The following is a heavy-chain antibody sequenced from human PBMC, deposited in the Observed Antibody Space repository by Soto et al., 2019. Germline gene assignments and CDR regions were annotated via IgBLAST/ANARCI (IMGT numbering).Heavy chain of an antibody. D-gene: IGHD3-22*01. CDR2: IYSGGST. V-gene: IGHV3-53*04. CDR3: ARGFRPISSAYYYYYYMVV. J-gene: IGHJ6*03. CDR1: GFTVSSNY. Sequence: EVQLVESGGGLVQPGGSLRLSCAASGFTVSSNYMSWVRQAPGKGLEWVSVIYSGGSTYYADSVKGRFTISRHNSKNTLYLQMNSLRAEDTAVYYCARGFRPISSAYYYYYYMVVWGKGTTVTVSS.